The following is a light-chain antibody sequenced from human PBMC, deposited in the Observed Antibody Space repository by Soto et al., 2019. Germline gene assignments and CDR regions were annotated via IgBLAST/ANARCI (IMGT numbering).Light chain of an antibody. CDR3: SSYTSALYV. J-gene: IGLJ1*01. CDR2: DVS. Sequence: QSALTQPASVSGSPGQSITMSCTGTSSDVGGYNYVSWYQQHPGKAPKLMIYDVSNRPSGVSNRFSGSKSGNTASLTISGLLTEDEADYYCSSYTSALYVFGTGTKV. V-gene: IGLV2-14*01. CDR1: SSDVGGYNY.